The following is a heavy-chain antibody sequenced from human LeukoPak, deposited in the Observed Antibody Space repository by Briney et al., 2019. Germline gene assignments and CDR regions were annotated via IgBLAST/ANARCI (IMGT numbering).Heavy chain of an antibody. CDR3: ARSSSGWYEYNFDY. V-gene: IGHV1-69*04. J-gene: IGHJ4*02. CDR2: IIPILGIA. Sequence: GASVTVSCKASGGTFSSYAISWVRQAPGQGLEWMGRIIPILGIANYAQKFQGRVTITADKSTSTAYMELSSLRSEDTAVYYCARSSSGWYEYNFDYWGQGTLVTVSS. D-gene: IGHD6-19*01. CDR1: GGTFSSYA.